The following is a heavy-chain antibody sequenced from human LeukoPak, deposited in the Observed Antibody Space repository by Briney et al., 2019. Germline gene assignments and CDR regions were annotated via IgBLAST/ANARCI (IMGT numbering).Heavy chain of an antibody. Sequence: GASVKVSCKASGYTFTSYGISWVRQAPGQGLEWMGWISAYNGSTNYAQKLQGRVTMTTDTSTSTAYMELRSLRSDDTAVYYCARDAPLPVYDFWSGYHPVYYGMDVWGQGTTVTVSS. CDR3: ARDAPLPVYDFWSGYHPVYYGMDV. CDR1: GYTFTSYG. CDR2: ISAYNGST. D-gene: IGHD3-3*01. J-gene: IGHJ6*02. V-gene: IGHV1-18*01.